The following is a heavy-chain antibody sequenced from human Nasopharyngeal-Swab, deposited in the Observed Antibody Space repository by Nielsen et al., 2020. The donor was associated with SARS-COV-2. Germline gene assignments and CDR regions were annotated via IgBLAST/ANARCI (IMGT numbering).Heavy chain of an antibody. V-gene: IGHV3-23*01. CDR2: ISGSGGST. CDR3: AREGTTYYYDSSGYYSEYYFDY. D-gene: IGHD3-22*01. Sequence: GGSLRLSCAASGFTFSSYAMSWVRQAPGKGLEWVSAISGSGGSTYYADSVKGRFTISRDNFKNTLYLQMNSLRAEDTAVYYCAREGTTYYYDSSGYYSEYYFDYWGQGTLVTVSS. CDR1: GFTFSSYA. J-gene: IGHJ4*02.